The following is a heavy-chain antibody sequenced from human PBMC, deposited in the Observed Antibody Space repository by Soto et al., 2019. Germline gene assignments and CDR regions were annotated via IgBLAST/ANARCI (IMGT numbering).Heavy chain of an antibody. D-gene: IGHD4-17*01. V-gene: IGHV3-13*01. Sequence: GGSLRLSCAASGFTFSSYDMHWVRQATGKGLEWVSAIGTAGDTYYPGSVKGRFTISRENAKNSLYLQMNSLRAGDTAVYYCARGMHYGSIIYMDVWGKGTTVTVSS. CDR3: ARGMHYGSIIYMDV. CDR1: GFTFSSYD. J-gene: IGHJ6*03. CDR2: IGTAGDT.